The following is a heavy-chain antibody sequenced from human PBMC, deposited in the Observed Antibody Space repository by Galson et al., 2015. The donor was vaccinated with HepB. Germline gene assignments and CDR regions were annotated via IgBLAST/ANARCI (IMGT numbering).Heavy chain of an antibody. J-gene: IGHJ6*02. CDR2: INAGNGNT. CDR1: GYTFTSYA. CDR3: AREESIYGDYVSGVRYYYGMDV. D-gene: IGHD4-17*01. Sequence: SVKVSCKASGYTFTSYAMHWVRQAPGQRLEWMGWINAGNGNTKYSQKFQGRVTITRDTSASTAYMELSSLRSEDTAVYYCAREESIYGDYVSGVRYYYGMDVWGQGTTVTVSS. V-gene: IGHV1-3*01.